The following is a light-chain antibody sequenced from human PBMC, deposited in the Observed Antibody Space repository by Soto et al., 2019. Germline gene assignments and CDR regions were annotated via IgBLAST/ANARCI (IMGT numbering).Light chain of an antibody. V-gene: IGLV2-14*03. CDR2: RVI. J-gene: IGLJ1*01. CDR3: GSYTSSSTPFV. Sequence: QSVLTQPASVSGSPGQSITISCTGSSSDIGRYDYISWYQQLPGKAPKLIIYRVINRPSGISDRFSGSKSGNSASLSISGLQPEDEASYFCGSYTSSSTPFVFGTGTKVTVL. CDR1: SSDIGRYDY.